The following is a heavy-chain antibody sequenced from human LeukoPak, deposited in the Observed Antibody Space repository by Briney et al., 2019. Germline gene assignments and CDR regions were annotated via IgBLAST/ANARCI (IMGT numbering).Heavy chain of an antibody. D-gene: IGHD3-22*01. CDR3: ASRRGYDSSGYYYGIDY. CDR2: INHSGST. J-gene: IGHJ4*02. CDR1: GGSFSGYY. Sequence: SETLSLTCAVCGGSFSGYYWSWIRQPPGKGLEWIGEINHSGSTNYNPSLKSRVTISVDTSKNQFSLKLSSVTAADTAVYYCASRRGYDSSGYYYGIDYWGQGTLVTVSS. V-gene: IGHV4-34*01.